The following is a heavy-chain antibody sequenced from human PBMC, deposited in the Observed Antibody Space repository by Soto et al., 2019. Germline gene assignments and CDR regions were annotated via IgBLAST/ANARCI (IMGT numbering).Heavy chain of an antibody. V-gene: IGHV3-21*02. Sequence: EVGLLESGGGLVKPGGSLRLSCAACGFSFSTYNMNWVRQAPGKGLEWVSSINGRSNYKYYTDSVKGRFTISRDNPKNSLYLQMDSLRVEDTAVYYCVREDGLVGSNSAFDQWGQGTLVIVSS. D-gene: IGHD7-27*01. J-gene: IGHJ4*02. CDR3: VREDGLVGSNSAFDQ. CDR2: INGRSNYK. CDR1: GFSFSTYN.